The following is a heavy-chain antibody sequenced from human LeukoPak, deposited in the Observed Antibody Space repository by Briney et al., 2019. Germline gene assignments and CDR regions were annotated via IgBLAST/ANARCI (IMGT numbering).Heavy chain of an antibody. CDR3: ARDLSSLGLDD. V-gene: IGHV3-48*01. J-gene: IGHJ4*02. Sequence: GGSLRLSCAASGFTFSSYSMNWVRQAPGKGLEWVSYISSSSSTIYYADSVKGRFTISRDNAKNSLYLQMNSLRAGDTALYFCARDLSSLGLDDWGQGTLVTVSS. CDR2: ISSSSSTI. CDR1: GFTFSSYS. D-gene: IGHD7-27*01.